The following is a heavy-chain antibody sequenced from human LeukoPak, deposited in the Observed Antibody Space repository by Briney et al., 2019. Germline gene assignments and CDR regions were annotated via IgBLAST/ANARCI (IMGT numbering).Heavy chain of an antibody. V-gene: IGHV3-11*01. J-gene: IGHJ4*02. CDR2: ISSSGSTI. CDR3: ARDFLARYSSGWPGPY. CDR1: GFTFSDYY. D-gene: IGHD6-19*01. Sequence: PGGSLRLSCAASGFTFSDYYMSWIRQAPGKGLEWVSYISSSGSTIYYADSVKGRFTISRDNAKNSLYLQMNSPRAEDTAVYYCARDFLARYSSGWPGPYWGQGTLVTVSS.